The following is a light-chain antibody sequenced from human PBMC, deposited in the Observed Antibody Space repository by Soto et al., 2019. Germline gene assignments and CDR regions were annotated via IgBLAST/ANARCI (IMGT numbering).Light chain of an antibody. J-gene: IGLJ1*01. Sequence: QSVLTQPRSVSGSPGQSVTISCTGTSSDVGSYNYVSWYLQHPGKAPKVMIYDVSKRPSGVPDRFSGSKSGNTASLTISGLQSEDEADYYCCSFAGNYIYVFGTGTKVTVL. V-gene: IGLV2-11*01. CDR1: SSDVGSYNY. CDR2: DVS. CDR3: CSFAGNYIYV.